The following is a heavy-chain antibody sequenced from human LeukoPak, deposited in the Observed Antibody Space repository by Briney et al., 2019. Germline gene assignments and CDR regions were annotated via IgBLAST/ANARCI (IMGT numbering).Heavy chain of an antibody. Sequence: GASVTVSCKTSGYTFTDQYFHWLRQAPGQGLEWMGWIHPKSGDTNYAERFQGRVSLTGDTSISTAYMELSSLRSDDTAVYYCARDHNWGPDYWGQGTLVSVSS. CDR2: IHPKSGDT. CDR1: GYTFTDQY. V-gene: IGHV1-2*02. J-gene: IGHJ4*02. D-gene: IGHD7-27*01. CDR3: ARDHNWGPDY.